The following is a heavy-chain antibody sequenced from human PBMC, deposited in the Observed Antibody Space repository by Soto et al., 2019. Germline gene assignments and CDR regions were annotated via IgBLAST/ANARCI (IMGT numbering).Heavy chain of an antibody. CDR3: ARDLGWAFDS. Sequence: VQLVESGGGSVQPGRSLRLSCAASGFTFSTFSMNWVRQAPGRGLEWISYISGGGRPISYADSVKGRFTISRDNAKNSLYLQMDSLTDEDTAVYYCARDLGWAFDSWGQGTLVTVSS. D-gene: IGHD6-19*01. CDR2: ISGGGRPI. CDR1: GFTFSTFS. J-gene: IGHJ4*02. V-gene: IGHV3-48*02.